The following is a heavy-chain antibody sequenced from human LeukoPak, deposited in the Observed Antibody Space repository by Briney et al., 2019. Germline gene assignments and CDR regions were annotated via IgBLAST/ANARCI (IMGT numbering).Heavy chain of an antibody. V-gene: IGHV3-30*04. CDR2: ISYDGSNK. Sequence: GGPLRLSCAASGFTFSSYAMHWVRQAPGKGLEWVAVISYDGSNKYYADSVKGRFTISRDNSKNTLYLQMNSLRAEDTAVYYCARILGYCSGGSCSEGDYWGQGTLVTVSS. CDR1: GFTFSSYA. CDR3: ARILGYCSGGSCSEGDY. D-gene: IGHD2-15*01. J-gene: IGHJ4*02.